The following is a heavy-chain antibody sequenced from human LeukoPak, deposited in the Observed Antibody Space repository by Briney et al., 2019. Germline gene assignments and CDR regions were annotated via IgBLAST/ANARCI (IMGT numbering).Heavy chain of an antibody. CDR2: ISAYNGNT. D-gene: IGHD5-24*01. J-gene: IGHJ4*02. CDR3: AKSGYNRFDY. Sequence: GASVKVSCKASGYTFTGYYMHWVRQAPGQGLEWMGWISAYNGNTNYAQKLQGRVTMTTDTSTSTAYMELRSPRSDDTAVYYCAKSGYNRFDYWGQGTLVTVSS. V-gene: IGHV1-18*04. CDR1: GYTFTGYY.